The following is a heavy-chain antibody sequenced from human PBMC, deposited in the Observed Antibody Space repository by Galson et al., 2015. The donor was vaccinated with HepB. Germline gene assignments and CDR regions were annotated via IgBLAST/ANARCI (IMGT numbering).Heavy chain of an antibody. CDR3: ARGIRDGDSHFDY. Sequence: SVKVSSKASGGTFSSYAISWVRQAPGQGLEWMGGIIPIFGTANYAQKFQGRVTLYLQMNSLRAEDTAVYYCARGIRDGDSHFDYWGQGTLVTVSS. V-gene: IGHV1-69*13. D-gene: IGHD4-17*01. CDR2: IIPIFGTA. CDR1: GGTFSSYA. J-gene: IGHJ4*02.